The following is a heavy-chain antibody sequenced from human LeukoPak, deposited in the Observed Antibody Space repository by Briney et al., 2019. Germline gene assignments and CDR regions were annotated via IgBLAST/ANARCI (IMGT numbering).Heavy chain of an antibody. CDR1: GGSFSGYY. CDR2: INHSGST. Sequence: KPSETLSLTCAVYGGSFSGYYWSWIRQPPGKGLEWIGEINHSGSTNYNPSLKSRVTISVDTSKNQFSLQLSSVTAADTAVYYCARGPDYGGNSGIDYWGQGTLVTVSS. D-gene: IGHD4-23*01. V-gene: IGHV4-34*01. J-gene: IGHJ4*02. CDR3: ARGPDYGGNSGIDY.